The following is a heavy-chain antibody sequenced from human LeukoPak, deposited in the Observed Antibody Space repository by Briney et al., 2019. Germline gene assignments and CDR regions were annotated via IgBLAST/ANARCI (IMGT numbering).Heavy chain of an antibody. CDR3: ARRGFGAMALNWFDP. CDR1: GYTFTSYA. J-gene: IGHJ5*02. CDR2: INTNTGDP. V-gene: IGHV7-4-1*02. D-gene: IGHD5-18*01. Sequence: ASVKVSCKASGYTFTSYAMNWVRQAPGQGLEWMGWINTNTGDPTYAQGFTGRFVFSLDTSVSTAYLQISSLKAEDTAVYYCARRGFGAMALNWFDPWGQGTLVTVSS.